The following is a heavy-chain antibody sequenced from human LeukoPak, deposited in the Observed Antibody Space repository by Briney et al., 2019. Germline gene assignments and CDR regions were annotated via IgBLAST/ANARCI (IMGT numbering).Heavy chain of an antibody. D-gene: IGHD2-2*01. CDR3: ARGSCSSTSCYQYFQH. V-gene: IGHV4-59*01. Sequence: SETLSLTCTVSGGSISSYYWSWIRQPPGKGLEWIGYIYYSGSTNYNPSLKSRVTISVDTSKNQFSLKLSSVTAADTAVYYCARGSCSSTSCYQYFQHWGHGTLVTVSS. J-gene: IGHJ1*01. CDR2: IYYSGST. CDR1: GGSISSYY.